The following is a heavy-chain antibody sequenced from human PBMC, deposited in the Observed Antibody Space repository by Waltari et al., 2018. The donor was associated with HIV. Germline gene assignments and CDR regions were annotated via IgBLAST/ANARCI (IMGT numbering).Heavy chain of an antibody. Sequence: VRLDQWGSGLLNPSQTLSLTCAVYGGSFKGYFWNWVRRTPGRGLEWIGDVNYRGDTNYNPSLMSRASLSSDTSKNQFSLRLTSLTAADSATYYCARAYNSGPTPHNYYYYGIDVWGRGTTVIVSS. J-gene: IGHJ6*02. D-gene: IGHD6-19*01. CDR3: ARAYNSGPTPHNYYYYGIDV. V-gene: IGHV4-34*01. CDR2: VNYRGDT. CDR1: GGSFKGYF.